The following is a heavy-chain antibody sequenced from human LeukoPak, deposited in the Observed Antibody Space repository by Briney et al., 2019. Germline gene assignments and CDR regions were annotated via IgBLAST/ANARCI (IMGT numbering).Heavy chain of an antibody. Sequence: PSETLSLTCAVSGYSISSGYYWGWIRQPPGKGLEWIGSICHSGSTYYNPSLKSRITISVDTSKNQFSLKLSSVTAADTAVYYCARRHIVANAFDIWGQGTMVTVSS. J-gene: IGHJ3*02. D-gene: IGHD2-21*01. CDR2: ICHSGST. CDR1: GYSISSGYY. V-gene: IGHV4-38-2*01. CDR3: ARRHIVANAFDI.